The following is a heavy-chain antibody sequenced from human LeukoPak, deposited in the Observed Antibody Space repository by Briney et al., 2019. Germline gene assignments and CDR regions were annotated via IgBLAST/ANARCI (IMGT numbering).Heavy chain of an antibody. J-gene: IGHJ6*03. CDR3: ARPSFSGVPQTPYYYYYMDV. Sequence: SETLSLTCTVSGGSISSSSYYWGWIRQPPGKGLEWIGSIYYSGSTYYNPSLKSRVTISVDTSKNQFSLKLSSVTAADTAVYYCARPSFSGVPQTPYYYYYMDVWGKGTTVTVSS. CDR1: GGSISSSSYY. D-gene: IGHD3-3*01. CDR2: IYYSGST. V-gene: IGHV4-39*07.